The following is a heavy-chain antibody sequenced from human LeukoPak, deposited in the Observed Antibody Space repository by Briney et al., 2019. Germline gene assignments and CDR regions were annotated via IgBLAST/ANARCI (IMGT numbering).Heavy chain of an antibody. V-gene: IGHV4-39*01. Sequence: SETLSLTCTVSGDSISSSSYYWDWIRQPPGKGLEWIGNIYHDASTYYTPSLKSRVTMSVDTSKTQFSLNLSSVTAADTAIYYCARHGRPGYNGHENGFDIWGQGTMVTVSS. CDR1: GDSISSSSYY. J-gene: IGHJ3*02. D-gene: IGHD5-12*01. CDR3: ARHGRPGYNGHENGFDI. CDR2: IYHDAST.